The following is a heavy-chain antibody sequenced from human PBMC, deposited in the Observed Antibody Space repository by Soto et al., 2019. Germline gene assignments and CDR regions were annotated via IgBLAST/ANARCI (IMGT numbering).Heavy chain of an antibody. CDR2: IIPIFGTA. V-gene: IGHV1-69*01. Sequence: QVQLVQSGAEVKKPGSSVKVSCKASGGTFSSYAISWVRQAPGQGLEWMGGIIPIFGTANYAQKFQGRVTITADESTSTAYMELSSLRSEDTAVYYCARVVAYCGGDCYWWYFDLLGRGTLVTVSS. J-gene: IGHJ2*01. CDR1: GGTFSSYA. CDR3: ARVVAYCGGDCYWWYFDL. D-gene: IGHD2-21*02.